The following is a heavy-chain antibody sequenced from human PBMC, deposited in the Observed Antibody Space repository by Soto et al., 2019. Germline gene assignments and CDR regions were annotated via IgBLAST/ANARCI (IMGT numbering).Heavy chain of an antibody. Sequence: QITLKESGPTLAKPTQTLTLTCSFSGFSLSTRGVGVGWIRQPPGTALEWLALIFWDDDKWYSPSLRSRLTITEDTSKNQVVLIMTNMDPVDTATYYCAHRSRGYAYYFDQWGQGTLVTVSS. CDR2: IFWDDDK. V-gene: IGHV2-5*02. J-gene: IGHJ4*02. CDR1: GFSLSTRGVG. CDR3: AHRSRGYAYYFDQ. D-gene: IGHD5-12*01.